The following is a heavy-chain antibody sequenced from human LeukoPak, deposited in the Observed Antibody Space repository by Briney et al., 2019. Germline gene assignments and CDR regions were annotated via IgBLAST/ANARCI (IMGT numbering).Heavy chain of an antibody. CDR3: ARGFRSFDS. Sequence: TGGSLRLSCAASGFTFSDHFMDWVRQAPGKGLEWVGRTKTKANSYTTEYAASVNGRFTISRDDSKNSLYLQMNSLKSEDTAVYYCARGFRSFDSWGQGTLVTVSS. V-gene: IGHV3-72*01. CDR2: TKTKANSYTT. D-gene: IGHD2-15*01. CDR1: GFTFSDHF. J-gene: IGHJ4*02.